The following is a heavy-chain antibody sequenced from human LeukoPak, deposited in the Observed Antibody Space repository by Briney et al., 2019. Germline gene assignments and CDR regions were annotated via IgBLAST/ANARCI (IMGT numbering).Heavy chain of an antibody. Sequence: EGSLRLSCAGSGFTFGGYGMHWSRQTPGKGLEWVAVIAYDGSRAFYADSVKGRFTISRDNSKNTMSVQMDDLRAEDTAVYYCTRYNNDHFDYWGQGTLVTVSS. V-gene: IGHV3-33*01. J-gene: IGHJ4*02. CDR2: IAYDGSRA. CDR3: TRYNNDHFDY. D-gene: IGHD1-14*01. CDR1: GFTFGGYG.